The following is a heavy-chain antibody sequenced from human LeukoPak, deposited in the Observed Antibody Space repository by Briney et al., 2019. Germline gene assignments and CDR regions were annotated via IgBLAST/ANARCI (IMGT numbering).Heavy chain of an antibody. Sequence: GGSLRLSCVASGFIFSSYNINWVRQAPGKGLEWVAVISYDGSNKYYADSVKGRFTISRDNSKNTLYLQMNSLRAEDTAVYYCARPHYDFWSGYRGIDYYYYYMDVWGKGTTVTVSS. CDR1: GFIFSSYN. V-gene: IGHV3-30-3*01. J-gene: IGHJ6*03. CDR2: ISYDGSNK. D-gene: IGHD3-3*01. CDR3: ARPHYDFWSGYRGIDYYYYYMDV.